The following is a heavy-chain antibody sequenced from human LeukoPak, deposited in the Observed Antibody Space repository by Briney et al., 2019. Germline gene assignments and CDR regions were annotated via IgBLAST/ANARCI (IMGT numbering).Heavy chain of an antibody. V-gene: IGHV3-21*01. CDR1: GFTFSSYS. J-gene: IGHJ4*02. Sequence: PGGSLRLSCAASGFTFSSYSMNWVRQAPGKGLEWVSSISSSSSYIYYADSVKGRFTIFRDNAKNSLYLQMNSLRAEDTAVYYCARQWDGGSIISPIDYWGQGTLVTVSS. CDR2: ISSSSSYI. CDR3: ARQWDGGSIISPIDY. D-gene: IGHD4-23*01.